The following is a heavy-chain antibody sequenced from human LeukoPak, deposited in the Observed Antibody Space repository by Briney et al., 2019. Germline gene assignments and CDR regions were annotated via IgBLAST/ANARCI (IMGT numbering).Heavy chain of an antibody. J-gene: IGHJ4*02. Sequence: SETLFLTCAVSGYSISSGYYWGWIRQPPGKGLEWIGSIYHSGSTYYNPSLKSRVTISVDTSKNQFSLKLSSVTAADTAVYYCSGGYCTNGVCYTGDYWGQGTLVTVSS. V-gene: IGHV4-38-2*01. CDR3: SGGYCTNGVCYTGDY. CDR1: GYSISSGYY. CDR2: IYHSGST. D-gene: IGHD2-8*01.